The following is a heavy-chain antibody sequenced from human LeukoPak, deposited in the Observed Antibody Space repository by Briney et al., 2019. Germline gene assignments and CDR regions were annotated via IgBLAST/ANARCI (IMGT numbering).Heavy chain of an antibody. CDR3: ARESPRYYDSSGLGP. Sequence: PSGTLSLTYTVSGGSISSSSYYWGWTRQPPGKGLEWIGSIYYSGSTYYNPSLKSRITISVDTSKNHFSLKLSSVTAADTAVYYCARESPRYYDSSGLGPWGQGTLVTVSS. V-gene: IGHV4-39*02. CDR1: GGSISSSSYY. J-gene: IGHJ5*02. D-gene: IGHD3-22*01. CDR2: IYYSGST.